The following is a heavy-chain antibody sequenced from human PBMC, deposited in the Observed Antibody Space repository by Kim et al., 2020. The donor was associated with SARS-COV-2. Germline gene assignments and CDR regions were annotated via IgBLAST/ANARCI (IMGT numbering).Heavy chain of an antibody. CDR2: IYSGGRT. J-gene: IGHJ4*02. Sequence: GGSLRLSCAASEFTVSSNYMSWVRQAPGKGLEWVSVIYSGGRTYYADSVQGRFTISRDNSKNTVYLQMSSLRAEDTAVYYCARDRRVITGGAENDYWGQGTLVTVSS. V-gene: IGHV3-66*01. CDR1: EFTVSSNY. D-gene: IGHD2-21*01. CDR3: ARDRRVITGGAENDY.